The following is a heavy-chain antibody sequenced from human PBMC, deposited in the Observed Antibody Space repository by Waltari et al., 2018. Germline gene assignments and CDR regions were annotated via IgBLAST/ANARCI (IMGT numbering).Heavy chain of an antibody. J-gene: IGHJ6*03. CDR1: GGSFSGYY. Sequence: QVQLQQWGAGLLKPSETLSLTCAVYGGSFSGYYWSWIRQPPGKGLEWIGEINHSGSTTYNPSLKSRVTISVHPSKNQFSLKLGSVSAADTAVYYCARVVVVAATYYYYYMDVWSKGTTVTVPS. V-gene: IGHV4-34*01. D-gene: IGHD2-15*01. CDR3: ARVVVVAATYYYYYMDV. CDR2: INHSGST.